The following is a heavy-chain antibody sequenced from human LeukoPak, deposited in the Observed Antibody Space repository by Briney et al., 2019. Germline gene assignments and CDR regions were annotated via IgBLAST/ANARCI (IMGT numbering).Heavy chain of an antibody. CDR3: TTDLKLMGAFDI. CDR1: GFTFSNAW. Sequence: PGGSLRLSCAASGFTFSNAWMSWVRQAPGKGLEWVGRIKSKTDGGTTDYAAPVKGRFTISRDDSNNTLYLQMNSLKIEDTAVYYCTTDLKLMGAFDIWGQGTMVTVSS. V-gene: IGHV3-15*01. J-gene: IGHJ3*02. CDR2: IKSKTDGGTT. D-gene: IGHD2-15*01.